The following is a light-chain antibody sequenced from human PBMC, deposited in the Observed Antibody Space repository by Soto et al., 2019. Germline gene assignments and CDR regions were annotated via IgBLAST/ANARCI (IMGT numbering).Light chain of an antibody. V-gene: IGKV3-15*01. Sequence: TNSAGTLSLYQGERATLSCRASQSVSSYLAWYQQKPGQAPRLLISGASTGATCIPARFSGSWSGTECTLTISSLQSEDGAIYYCQQYHTWPITFGGGTKVDIK. CDR3: QQYHTWPIT. J-gene: IGKJ4*01. CDR1: QSVSSY. CDR2: GAS.